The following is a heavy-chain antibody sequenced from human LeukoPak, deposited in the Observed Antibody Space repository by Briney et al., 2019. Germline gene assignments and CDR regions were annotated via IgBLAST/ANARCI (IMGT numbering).Heavy chain of an antibody. CDR1: GYTFTGYY. CDR3: ARDPSSSSFYYYYYYYMDV. Sequence: ASVKVSCKASGYTFTGYYMHWVRQAPGQGLEWMGWINPNSGGTNYAQKFQGRVTMTRDTSISTAYMELSRLRSDDTAVYYCARDPSSSSFYYYYYYYMDVWGKGTTVTVSS. V-gene: IGHV1-2*02. D-gene: IGHD6-6*01. CDR2: INPNSGGT. J-gene: IGHJ6*03.